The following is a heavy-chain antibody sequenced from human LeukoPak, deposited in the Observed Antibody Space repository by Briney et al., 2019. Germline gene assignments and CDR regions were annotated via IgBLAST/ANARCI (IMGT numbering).Heavy chain of an antibody. CDR3: AKVDYDFRSGYYFH. CDR1: GLTLSSFD. V-gene: IGHV3-23*01. CDR2: ISNIGGST. Sequence: GGSLRLSCADSGLTLSSFDMSRVRQAPGKGLEWVSSISNIGGSTYYADSVKGRFTISRDNSKNMVYLQMNSLRVEDTAVYYCAKVDYDFRSGYYFHWGQGTLVSVSS. D-gene: IGHD3-3*01. J-gene: IGHJ4*02.